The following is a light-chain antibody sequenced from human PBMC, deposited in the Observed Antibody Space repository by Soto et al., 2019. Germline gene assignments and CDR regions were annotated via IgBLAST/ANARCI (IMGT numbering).Light chain of an antibody. CDR2: RVY. Sequence: EFVLTQFPGTVSLSPGERATLSCRASQSISNNYLTWYQQKPGQAPRLLIYRVYNRATGIPDRFSGSGSGTDFTLTISRLEPEDFAVYFCQQHGSSPWTFGQGTQVDIK. CDR1: QSISNNY. CDR3: QQHGSSPWT. V-gene: IGKV3-20*01. J-gene: IGKJ1*01.